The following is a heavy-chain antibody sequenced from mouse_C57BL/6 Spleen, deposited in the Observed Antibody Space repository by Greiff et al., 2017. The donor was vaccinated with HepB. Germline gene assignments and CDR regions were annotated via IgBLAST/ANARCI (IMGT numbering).Heavy chain of an antibody. V-gene: IGHV5-17*01. CDR3: ARPSLIYAMDY. J-gene: IGHJ4*01. CDR1: GFTFSDYG. CDR2: ISSGSSTI. Sequence: EVHLVESGGGLVKPGGSLKLSCAASGFTFSDYGMHWVRQAPEKGLEWVAYISSGSSTIYYADTVKGRFTISRDNAKNTLFLQMTSLRSEDTAMYYCARPSLIYAMDYWGQGTSVTVSS. D-gene: IGHD6-1*01.